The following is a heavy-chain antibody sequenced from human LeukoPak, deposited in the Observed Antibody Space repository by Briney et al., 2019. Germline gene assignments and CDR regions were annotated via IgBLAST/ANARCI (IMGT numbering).Heavy chain of an antibody. CDR2: ISNNGGYT. D-gene: IGHD2-15*01. Sequence: GGSLRLSCAASGFTFSSSAMSWVRRAPGKGLEWVSAISNNGGYTYYADSVQGRFTISRDNSKSTLCLQMNSLRAEDTAVYYCAKQLGYCSDGSCYFPYWGQGTLVTISS. J-gene: IGHJ4*02. V-gene: IGHV3-23*01. CDR1: GFTFSSSA. CDR3: AKQLGYCSDGSCYFPY.